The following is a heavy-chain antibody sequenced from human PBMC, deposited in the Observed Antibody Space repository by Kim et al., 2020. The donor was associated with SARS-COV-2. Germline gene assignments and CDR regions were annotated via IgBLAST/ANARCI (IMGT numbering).Heavy chain of an antibody. CDR3: ARVRGYSSSSVWFDP. D-gene: IGHD6-6*01. J-gene: IGHJ5*02. Sequence: QKFQGRVTMTRDTSLSTAYMEVSRLRADDTAVYYCARVRGYSSSSVWFDPWGQGTLVTVSS. V-gene: IGHV1-2*02.